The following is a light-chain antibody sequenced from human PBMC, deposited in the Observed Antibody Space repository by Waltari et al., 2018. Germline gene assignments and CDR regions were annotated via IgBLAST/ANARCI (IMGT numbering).Light chain of an antibody. CDR1: SGPSSNV. V-gene: IGLV4-69*01. CDR3: QTGGHGTWV. J-gene: IGLJ3*02. Sequence: QLVLTQSPSVSASLGASVNLTCTLSSGPSSNVIAWHQQQPGKGPRYLMKVNSDGSHSKGDEIPDRFSGSSSGPERYLTISSLQSDDEADYYCQTGGHGTWVFGGGTKLTVL. CDR2: VNSDGSH.